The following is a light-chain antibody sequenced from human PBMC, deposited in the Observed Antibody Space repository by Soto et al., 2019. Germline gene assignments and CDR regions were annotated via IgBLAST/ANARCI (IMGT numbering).Light chain of an antibody. CDR3: AAWDASLSACV. V-gene: IGLV1-47*02. CDR1: DSNIGSNS. Sequence: QSVLTQPPSASGTAGQVVTISCSGGDSNIGSNSVYWYQHLPRMAPKLLIYYNNQRPSGVPDRFSGSRSGTSASLAIVGLRSVDEAVYYCAAWDASLSACVFGNGTKLTVL. CDR2: YNN. J-gene: IGLJ1*01.